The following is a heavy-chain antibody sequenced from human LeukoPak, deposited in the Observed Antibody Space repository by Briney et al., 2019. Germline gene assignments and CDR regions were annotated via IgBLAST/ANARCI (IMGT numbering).Heavy chain of an antibody. CDR2: INAGNGNT. CDR3: ARERANLDTAMGDNWLDP. CDR1: GYTFTSNA. Sequence: ASVKVSCKASGYTFTSNAMHWVRQAPRQRLEWTGAINAGNGNTKYSQKFQGRVTISRDTSASTAYMELSSLRSEDTAVYYCARERANLDTAMGDNWLDPWGQGTLVTVSS. V-gene: IGHV1-3*01. D-gene: IGHD5-18*01. J-gene: IGHJ5*02.